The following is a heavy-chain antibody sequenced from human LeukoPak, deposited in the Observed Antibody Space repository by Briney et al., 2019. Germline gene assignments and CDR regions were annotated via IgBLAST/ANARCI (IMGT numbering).Heavy chain of an antibody. Sequence: ASVKVSCKVSGYTLTELSMHWVRQAPGKGLEWMGGFDPEDGETIYAQKFQGRVTMTEDTSTDTAYMELSSLRSEDTAVYYCATDSDFWSGYYHYDAFDIWGQGTMVTVSS. J-gene: IGHJ3*02. V-gene: IGHV1-24*01. D-gene: IGHD3-3*01. CDR3: ATDSDFWSGYYHYDAFDI. CDR2: FDPEDGET. CDR1: GYTLTELS.